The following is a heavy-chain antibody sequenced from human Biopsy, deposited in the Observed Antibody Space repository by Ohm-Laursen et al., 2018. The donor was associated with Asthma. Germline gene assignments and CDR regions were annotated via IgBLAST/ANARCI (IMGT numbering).Heavy chain of an antibody. V-gene: IGHV3-74*01. D-gene: IGHD3-3*01. Sequence: SLRLSCTASGFTISTYCMHWVRQAPGKGLVWVSRISSDGRSTHYADSVTGRFTISRDNAKNTLYLQMNSLRADDTAVYYCAKRRGYSDLTDFDHWGQGTLVTVSS. J-gene: IGHJ4*02. CDR2: ISSDGRST. CDR3: AKRRGYSDLTDFDH. CDR1: GFTISTYC.